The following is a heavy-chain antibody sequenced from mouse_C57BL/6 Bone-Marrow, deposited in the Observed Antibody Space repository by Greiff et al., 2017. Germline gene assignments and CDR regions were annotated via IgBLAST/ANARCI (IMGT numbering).Heavy chain of an antibody. CDR3: ARELTGAY. CDR1: GFTFSSYA. J-gene: IGHJ3*01. Sequence: DVHLVESGGGLVKPGGSLKLSCAASGFTFSSYAMSWVRQTPEKRLEWVATISDGGSYAYYPDNVKGRFTISRDNAKNNLYLQMSHLKSEDTAMYYCARELTGAYWGQGTLVTVSA. V-gene: IGHV5-4*01. D-gene: IGHD4-1*01. CDR2: ISDGGSYA.